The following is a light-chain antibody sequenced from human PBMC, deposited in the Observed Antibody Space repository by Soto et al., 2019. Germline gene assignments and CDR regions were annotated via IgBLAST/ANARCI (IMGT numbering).Light chain of an antibody. Sequence: QPVLTQSPSASASLGASVKLTCTLSSGHSSYAIAWHQQQPEKGPRYLMKLNSDGRHSKGDGIPDRFSGSSSGAERYLTISSLQSEDEADYYCQTWGTGIRVFGGGTKLPVL. J-gene: IGLJ3*02. CDR1: SGHSSYA. CDR2: LNSDGRH. CDR3: QTWGTGIRV. V-gene: IGLV4-69*01.